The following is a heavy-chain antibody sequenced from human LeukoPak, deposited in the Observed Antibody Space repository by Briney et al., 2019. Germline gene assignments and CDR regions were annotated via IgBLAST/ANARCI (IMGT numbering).Heavy chain of an antibody. CDR1: GLTFSSNG. V-gene: IGHV3-30*18. J-gene: IGHJ6*02. CDR3: AKEGSPMVATTMDV. Sequence: PGGSLRLSCAASGLTFSSNGMHWVGQAPGKGLEWVAVISYDGSDTYYADSVKGRFTISRDKSKNTLYLQMNSLRAEDTAVYYCAKEGSPMVATTMDVWGQGTTVTVSS. CDR2: ISYDGSDT. D-gene: IGHD5-12*01.